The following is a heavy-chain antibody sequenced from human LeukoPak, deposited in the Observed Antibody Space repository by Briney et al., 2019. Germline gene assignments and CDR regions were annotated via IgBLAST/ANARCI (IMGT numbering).Heavy chain of an antibody. J-gene: IGHJ4*02. V-gene: IGHV4-39*07. CDR1: GGSISSSSYY. Sequence: PSETLSLTCTVSGGSISSSSYYWGWIRQPPGKGLEWIGSIYYSGSTYYNPSLKSRVTISVDTSKNQFSLKLSPVTAADTAVYYCARFSYGAPPDYWGQGTLVTVSS. D-gene: IGHD4-17*01. CDR3: ARFSYGAPPDY. CDR2: IYYSGST.